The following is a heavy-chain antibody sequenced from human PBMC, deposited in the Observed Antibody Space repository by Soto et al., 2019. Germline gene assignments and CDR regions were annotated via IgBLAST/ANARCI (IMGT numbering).Heavy chain of an antibody. Sequence: KTSETLSLTCTVSGGSISSSTYFWGWFRQPPGKGLEWIANIYYSGTTSYNPSLKSRITISVDTSKNQFSLKLTSVTAADTAIYYCARHAGGGRFYYGMDVWGQGTTVTVSS. CDR3: ARHAGGGRFYYGMDV. CDR1: GGSISSSTYF. J-gene: IGHJ6*02. D-gene: IGHD2-15*01. CDR2: IYYSGTT. V-gene: IGHV4-39*01.